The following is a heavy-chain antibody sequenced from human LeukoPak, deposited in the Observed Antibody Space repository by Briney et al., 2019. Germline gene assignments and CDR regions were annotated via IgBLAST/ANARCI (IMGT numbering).Heavy chain of an antibody. J-gene: IGHJ4*02. D-gene: IGHD4-17*01. CDR1: GYTFTGYY. CDR2: INPNSGGT. V-gene: IGHV1-2*06. CDR3: ARVAYGDHGDY. Sequence: ASVKVSCKASGYTFTGYYMHWVRQAPGQGLEWMGRINPNSGGTNYAQKFQCRVTMTRDTSISTAYMELSRLRSDDTAVYYCARVAYGDHGDYWGQGTLVTVSS.